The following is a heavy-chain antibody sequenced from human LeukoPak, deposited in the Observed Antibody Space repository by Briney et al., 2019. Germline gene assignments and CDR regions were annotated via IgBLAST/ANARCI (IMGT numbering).Heavy chain of an antibody. V-gene: IGHV4-59*01. D-gene: IGHD3-3*01. CDR2: IYYKGNT. J-gene: IGHJ4*02. CDR1: GGSISVYF. Sequence: PETLSLTCNVSGGSISVYFWSWIRQPPGKGLEWLGHIYYKGNTNYNSSLQSRVTISIDTSKTQFSLNLSPVTAADTGVYYCARDRGSGYFPGFDSWGQGTLVTVSS. CDR3: ARDRGSGYFPGFDS.